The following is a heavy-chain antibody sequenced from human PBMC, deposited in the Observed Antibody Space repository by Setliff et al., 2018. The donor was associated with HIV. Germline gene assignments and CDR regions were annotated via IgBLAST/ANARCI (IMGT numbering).Heavy chain of an antibody. CDR3: NIYYYYYMDV. Sequence: PSETLSLTCEVSGVSISNYYWSWIRQPPGKGLEWIGYIYNSGYSNSKPSLKSRVTISLDTSKNHFSLKLSSVTAAGTAVYYCNIYYYYYMDVWGKGTTVTVSS. CDR1: GVSISNYY. V-gene: IGHV4-59*12. CDR2: IYNSGYS. J-gene: IGHJ6*03.